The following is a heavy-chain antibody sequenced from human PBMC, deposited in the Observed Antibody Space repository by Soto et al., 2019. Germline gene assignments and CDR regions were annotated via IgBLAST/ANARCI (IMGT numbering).Heavy chain of an antibody. V-gene: IGHV3-30*01. CDR3: VASVLSFDY. D-gene: IGHD3-16*02. CDR2: ISYDGTNE. Sequence: QAGGSLRLSCAASGFTFSTNAMHWVRQAPGKGLEWVAVISYDGTNEHYEDSVKGRFTISRDNSRNTLSLQMNSLRPEDTAVYYCVASVLSFDYWGQRTLVTVSS. CDR1: GFTFSTNA. J-gene: IGHJ4*02.